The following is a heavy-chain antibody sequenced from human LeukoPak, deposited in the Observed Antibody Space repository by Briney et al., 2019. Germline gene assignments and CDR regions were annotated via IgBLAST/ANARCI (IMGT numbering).Heavy chain of an antibody. CDR3: ASGGYYDSFDY. Sequence: PSETLSLTCTVSGGSISSYYWSWIRQPPGKGLEWIGYIYYSGSTNYNPSLKSRVTISVDTFKNQFSLKLSSVTAADTAVYYCASGGYYDSFDYWGQGTLVTVSS. J-gene: IGHJ4*02. V-gene: IGHV4-59*01. CDR1: GGSISSYY. D-gene: IGHD3-3*01. CDR2: IYYSGST.